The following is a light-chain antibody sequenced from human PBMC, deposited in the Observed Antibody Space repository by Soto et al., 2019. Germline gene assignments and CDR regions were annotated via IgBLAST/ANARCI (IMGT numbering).Light chain of an antibody. J-gene: IGLJ1*01. V-gene: IGLV2-14*01. CDR2: DIS. CDR3: SSYTSSSTRV. Sequence: QSVLTQPASVSGSPGQSITISCTGTSSDVGGYNYVSWYQQHPGKEHKLMIYDISNRPSGVSNRFSGSKSGNTASKNNSRLQAEDEADYYCSSYTSSSTRVFGTGTKVTVL. CDR1: SSDVGGYNY.